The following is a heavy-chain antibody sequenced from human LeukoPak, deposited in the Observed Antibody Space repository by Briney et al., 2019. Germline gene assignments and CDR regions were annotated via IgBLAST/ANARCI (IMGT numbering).Heavy chain of an antibody. CDR3: TTQPYCGGDCYPHFDY. J-gene: IGHJ4*02. D-gene: IGHD2-21*01. Sequence: GGSLRLSCAASGFTFSNAWMSWVRQAPGKGLEWVGRIKSKTDGGTTDYAAPVKGRFTISRDDSKNTLYLQMNSLKTEDTAVYYCTTQPYCGGDCYPHFDYWGQGTLVTVSS. V-gene: IGHV3-15*01. CDR2: IKSKTDGGTT. CDR1: GFTFSNAW.